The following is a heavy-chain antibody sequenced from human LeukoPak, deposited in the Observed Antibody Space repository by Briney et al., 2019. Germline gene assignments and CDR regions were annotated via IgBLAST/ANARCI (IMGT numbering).Heavy chain of an antibody. CDR3: ARASDYYDSSGYYQGSYYFDY. J-gene: IGHJ4*02. Sequence: GGSLRLSCAASGFTFSSYAMHWVRQAPGKGLEWAAVISYDGSNKYYADSVKGRFTISRDNSKNTLYLQMNSLRAEDTAVYYCARASDYYDSSGYYQGSYYFDYWGQGTLVTVPS. CDR2: ISYDGSNK. D-gene: IGHD3-22*01. V-gene: IGHV3-30-3*01. CDR1: GFTFSSYA.